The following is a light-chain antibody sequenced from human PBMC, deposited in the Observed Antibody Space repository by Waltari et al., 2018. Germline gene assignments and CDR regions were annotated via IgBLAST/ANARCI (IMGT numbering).Light chain of an antibody. CDR2: DNS. J-gene: IGLJ1*01. CDR1: SPNIGGTS. Sequence: QSVLTQPPSVSAAPGQKVTISCSGSSPNIGGTSVSWYQQLPGTAPKLLIYDNSKRPSGIPDRFSVSKSGTSATLGITGLQTGDEADYYCGTWDSSLSAYVFGTGTKVTVL. CDR3: GTWDSSLSAYV. V-gene: IGLV1-51*01.